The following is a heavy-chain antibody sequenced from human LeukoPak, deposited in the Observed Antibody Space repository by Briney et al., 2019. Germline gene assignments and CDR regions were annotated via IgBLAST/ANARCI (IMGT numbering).Heavy chain of an antibody. CDR3: TPFTY. J-gene: IGHJ4*02. D-gene: IGHD2-15*01. CDR2: ISHDGSNQ. Sequence: PGGSLRLSCAASGFTFSNYAMHWVRQAPGKGLKWVAVISHDGSNQYYADSVKGRFTISRDNAKNSVYLQMNSLRDEDTAIYYCTPFTYWGQGTLVSVSS. V-gene: IGHV3-30-3*01. CDR1: GFTFSNYA.